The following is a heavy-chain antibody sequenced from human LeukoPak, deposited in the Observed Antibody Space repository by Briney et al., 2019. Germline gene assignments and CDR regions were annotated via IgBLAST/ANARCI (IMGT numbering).Heavy chain of an antibody. D-gene: IGHD3-9*01. CDR3: AREVRYFDWLTDY. V-gene: IGHV3-30*04. CDR2: ISYDGSNK. CDR1: GFTFSSYA. J-gene: IGHJ4*02. Sequence: GGSLRLSCAASGFTFSSYAMHWVRQAPGKGLEWVAVISYDGSNKYYADSVKGRFTISGDNSKSTLYLQMNSLRAEDTAVYYCAREVRYFDWLTDYWGQGTLVTVSS.